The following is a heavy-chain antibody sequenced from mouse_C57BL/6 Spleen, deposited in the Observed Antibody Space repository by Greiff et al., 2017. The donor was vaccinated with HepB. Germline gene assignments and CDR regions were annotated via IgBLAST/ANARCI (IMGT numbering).Heavy chain of an antibody. CDR3: TTLGSNFFAY. CDR1: GFNIKDDY. V-gene: IGHV14-4*01. D-gene: IGHD2-5*01. J-gene: IGHJ3*01. CDR2: IDPENGDT. Sequence: VQLQQSGAELVRPGASVKLSCTASGFNIKDDYMHWVKQRPEQGLEWIGWIDPENGDTEYAPKFQGKATITADTSSNTAYLQLSSLTSEDTAVYYCTTLGSNFFAYWGQGTLVTVSA.